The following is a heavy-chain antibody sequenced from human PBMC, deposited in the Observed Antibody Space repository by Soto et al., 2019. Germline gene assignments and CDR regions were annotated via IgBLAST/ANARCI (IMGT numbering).Heavy chain of an antibody. CDR1: GATFRNYL. Sequence: QVQLVQSGTEGKKLGSWVKVSGRASGATFRNYLINGVRQAPGQGLEWMGSIFPLTDIPDYAQNFQARLTISADKSTSTAYMELSSLTSDDTAMYFCARGPLVVLNYFESWGQGTLVTVSS. CDR2: IFPLTDIP. J-gene: IGHJ4*02. CDR3: ARGPLVVLNYFES. V-gene: IGHV1-69*02.